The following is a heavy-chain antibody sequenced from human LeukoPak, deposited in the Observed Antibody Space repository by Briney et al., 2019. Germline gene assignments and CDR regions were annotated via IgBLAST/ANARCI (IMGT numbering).Heavy chain of an antibody. CDR2: IYYSGST. CDR1: GGSISSYY. V-gene: IGHV4-59*01. Sequence: PSETLSLTCTVSGGSISSYYWSWIRQPPGKGLEWIGYIYYSGSTNYNPSLKSRVTISVDTSKNQFSLKLSSVTAADTAVYYCARSIRVGAPNYFDYWGQGTLVTVSS. CDR3: ARSIRVGAPNYFDY. J-gene: IGHJ4*02. D-gene: IGHD1-26*01.